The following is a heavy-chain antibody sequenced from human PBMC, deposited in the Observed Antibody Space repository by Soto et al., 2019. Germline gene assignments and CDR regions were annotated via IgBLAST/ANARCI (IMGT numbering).Heavy chain of an antibody. CDR1: GYSFTSYW. Sequence: PGEALKISCKGSGYSFTSYWIGWVRQMPGKGLEWMGIIYLGDSDTRYSPSFQGQVTISADKSISTAYLQWSSLKASDTAMYYCARLQGDCSGGSCYPGGFYYYYYGMDVWGQGTTVTVSS. D-gene: IGHD2-15*01. CDR3: ARLQGDCSGGSCYPGGFYYYYYGMDV. V-gene: IGHV5-51*01. CDR2: IYLGDSDT. J-gene: IGHJ6*02.